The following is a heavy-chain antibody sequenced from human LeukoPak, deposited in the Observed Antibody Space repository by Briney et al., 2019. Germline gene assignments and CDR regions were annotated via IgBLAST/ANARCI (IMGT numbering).Heavy chain of an antibody. CDR1: GFTFSSYG. CDR3: ARVYLYDSSMDAFDI. V-gene: IGHV3-30*02. CDR2: IRYDGSNK. D-gene: IGHD3-22*01. J-gene: IGHJ3*02. Sequence: PGGSLRLSCAASGFTFSSYGMHWVRQAPGKGLEWVAFIRYDGSNKYYADSVKGRFTISRDNAKNSLYLQMNSLRAEDTAVYYCARVYLYDSSMDAFDIWGQGTMVTVSS.